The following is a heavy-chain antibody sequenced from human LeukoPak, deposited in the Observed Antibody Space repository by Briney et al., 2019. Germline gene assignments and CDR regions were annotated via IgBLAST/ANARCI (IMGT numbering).Heavy chain of an antibody. CDR3: ARMTHDWNAYWFDP. CDR2: IYYSGRT. D-gene: IGHD1-1*01. J-gene: IGHJ5*02. Sequence: SETLSLTCTVSGGSISSYYWSWIRQPPGKGLEGIGYIYYSGRTNYNPSLKSRVSISVDTSKNQFSLKLSSVTAADTAVYYCARMTHDWNAYWFDPWGQGTLVTVSS. CDR1: GGSISSYY. V-gene: IGHV4-59*01.